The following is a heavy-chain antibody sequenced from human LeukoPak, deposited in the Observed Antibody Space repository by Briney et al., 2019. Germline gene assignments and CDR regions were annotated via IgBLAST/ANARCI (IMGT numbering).Heavy chain of an antibody. CDR1: GFIFSSYG. CDR2: IRYDGNNK. Sequence: PGGSLRLSCAASGFIFSSYGMHWVRQAPGKGLEWVAFIRYDGNNKYYTDSVKGRFTISRDNSKNTVYLQMNSLRAEDTALYYCAKGITAFGVVIIRDYYFDYWGQGTLVTVSS. V-gene: IGHV3-30*02. J-gene: IGHJ4*02. CDR3: AKGITAFGVVIIRDYYFDY. D-gene: IGHD3-3*01.